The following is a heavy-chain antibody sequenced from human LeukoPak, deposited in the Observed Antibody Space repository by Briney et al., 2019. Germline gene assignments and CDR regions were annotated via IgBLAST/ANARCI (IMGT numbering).Heavy chain of an antibody. CDR2: ISWNSGSI. V-gene: IGHV3-9*01. D-gene: IGHD6-19*01. Sequence: GGSLRLSCAASGFTFDDYAMHWVRQAPGKGLEWVSGISWNSGSIGYADSVKGRFTISRDNAKNSLYLQMNSLRAEDTALYYCAKDKYSSVLGKDVWGQGTTVTVSS. CDR3: AKDKYSSVLGKDV. CDR1: GFTFDDYA. J-gene: IGHJ6*02.